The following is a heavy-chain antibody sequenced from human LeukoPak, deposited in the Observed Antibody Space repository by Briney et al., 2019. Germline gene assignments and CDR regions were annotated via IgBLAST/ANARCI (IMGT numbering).Heavy chain of an antibody. CDR3: ARGGVKGRRSGGYHDC. CDR2: ISDSGGST. D-gene: IGHD3-3*01. J-gene: IGHJ4*02. V-gene: IGHV3-23*01. Sequence: GGSLRLSCAASGFTFSTYAMSWVRQAPGKGLEWVSTISDSGGSTYYADSVKGRFTISRDGSENTLYLQMNSLRADDTAVYYCARGGVKGRRSGGYHDCWGQGTLVTVSS. CDR1: GFTFSTYA.